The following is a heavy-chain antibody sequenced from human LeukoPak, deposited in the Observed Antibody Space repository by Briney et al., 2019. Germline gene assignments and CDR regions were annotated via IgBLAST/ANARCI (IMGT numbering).Heavy chain of an antibody. D-gene: IGHD3-16*01. J-gene: IGHJ4*02. CDR3: ASQLRGDGKAY. V-gene: IGHV4-59*08. CDR1: GGSISSYY. Sequence: SETLSLTCTVSGGSISSYYWSWIRQPPGKGLEWIGYIYYSGSTYYNPSLKSRVTISVDTSKNQFSLKLSSVTAADTAVYYCASQLRGDGKAYWGQGTLVTVSS. CDR2: IYYSGST.